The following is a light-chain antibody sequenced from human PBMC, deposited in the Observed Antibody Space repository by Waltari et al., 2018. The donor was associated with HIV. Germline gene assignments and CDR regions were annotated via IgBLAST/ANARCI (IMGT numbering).Light chain of an antibody. CDR2: RGN. CDR1: KNTVGFQG. CDR3: SSWDTRLNGWV. J-gene: IGLJ3*02. Sequence: QAGLTQPPSVSKALGQTATLTCTGVKNTVGFQGAAWLKHHQGHPPKLLSYRGNNRPSGVPGRFSASTSGKTASLNITGLQADDEADYFCSSWDTRLNGWVFGGGTHLTVL. V-gene: IGLV10-54*04.